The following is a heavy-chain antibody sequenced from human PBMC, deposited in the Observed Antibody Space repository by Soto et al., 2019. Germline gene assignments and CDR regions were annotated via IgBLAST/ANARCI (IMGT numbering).Heavy chain of an antibody. V-gene: IGHV3-33*01. CDR2: IWYDGSNK. CDR1: GFTFSSYG. D-gene: IGHD2-2*01. J-gene: IGHJ6*03. Sequence: QVQLVESGGGVVQPGRSLRLSCAASGFTFSSYGMHWVRQAPGKGLEWVAVIWYDGSNKYYADSVKGRFTISRDNSKNTLYLQMNSLRAEDTAVYYCARDTYVVVPAEGYYYYMDVWGKGTTVTVSS. CDR3: ARDTYVVVPAEGYYYYMDV.